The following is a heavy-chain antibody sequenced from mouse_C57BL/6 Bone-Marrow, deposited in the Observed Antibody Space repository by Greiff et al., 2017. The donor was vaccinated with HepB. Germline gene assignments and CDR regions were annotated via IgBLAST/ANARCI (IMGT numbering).Heavy chain of an antibody. D-gene: IGHD1-1*01. CDR2: IYPRSGNT. Sequence: VQLVESGAELARPGASVKLSCMASGYTFTSYGISWVKQRTGQGLEWIGEIYPRSGNTYYNEKFKGKATLTADKSSSTAYMELRSLTSEDSAVYFCAKGVITTERYFDVWGTGTTVTVSS. CDR3: AKGVITTERYFDV. CDR1: GYTFTSYG. J-gene: IGHJ1*03. V-gene: IGHV1-81*01.